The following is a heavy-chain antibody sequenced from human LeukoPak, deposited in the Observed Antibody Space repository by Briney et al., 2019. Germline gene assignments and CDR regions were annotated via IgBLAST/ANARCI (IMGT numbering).Heavy chain of an antibody. D-gene: IGHD1-26*01. Sequence: GGSLRLSCAASGFTFSSYAMSWVRQAPGKGLEWVSAISGSGGSTYYADSVKGRFTISRDNSKNTLYLQMNSLRAEDTAVYYCAKDKNVIVGATTDYWGQGTLVTVSS. CDR3: AKDKNVIVGATTDY. V-gene: IGHV3-23*01. J-gene: IGHJ4*02. CDR2: ISGSGGST. CDR1: GFTFSSYA.